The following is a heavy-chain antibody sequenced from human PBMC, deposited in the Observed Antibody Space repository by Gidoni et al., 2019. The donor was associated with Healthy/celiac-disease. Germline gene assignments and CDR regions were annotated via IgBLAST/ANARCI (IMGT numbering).Heavy chain of an antibody. D-gene: IGHD2-8*01. V-gene: IGHV4-59*01. Sequence: QVQLQESGPGLVKPSETLSLTCTVSGGSISSYYWSWIRQPPGKGLEWSGYIYYSGSTNYNPSLKSRVTISVDTSKNQFSLKLSSVTAADTAVYYCARETQRGLILDYWGQGTLVTVSS. CDR3: ARETQRGLILDY. J-gene: IGHJ4*02. CDR1: GGSISSYY. CDR2: IYYSGST.